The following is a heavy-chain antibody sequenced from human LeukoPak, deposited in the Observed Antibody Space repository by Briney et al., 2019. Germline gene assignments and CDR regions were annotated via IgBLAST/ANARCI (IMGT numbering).Heavy chain of an antibody. Sequence: ASVKVSCKASGYTFTSYDINWVRQATGQGLEWMGWMNPNSGNTGYAQKFQGRVTITRNTSISTAYMELSSLRSEDTAVYYCARDWGIAVAGTSDYWGQGTLVTVSS. D-gene: IGHD6-19*01. V-gene: IGHV1-8*03. CDR1: GYTFTSYD. CDR3: ARDWGIAVAGTSDY. J-gene: IGHJ4*02. CDR2: MNPNSGNT.